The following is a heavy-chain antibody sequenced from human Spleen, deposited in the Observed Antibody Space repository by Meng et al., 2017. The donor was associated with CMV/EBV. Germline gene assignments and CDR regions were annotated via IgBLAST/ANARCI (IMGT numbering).Heavy chain of an antibody. CDR2: ISSSSSYI. D-gene: IGHD3-3*01. CDR1: GFSLSRYS. Sequence: GGSLRLSCTASGFSLSRYSINWVRQAPGKGLEWVSSISSSSSYIYYADSVKGRFTISRDNAKNSLYLQMNSLRAEDTAVYYCARDGGYDFWSGYLGYYYGMDVWGQGTTVTVSS. V-gene: IGHV3-21*01. CDR3: ARDGGYDFWSGYLGYYYGMDV. J-gene: IGHJ6*02.